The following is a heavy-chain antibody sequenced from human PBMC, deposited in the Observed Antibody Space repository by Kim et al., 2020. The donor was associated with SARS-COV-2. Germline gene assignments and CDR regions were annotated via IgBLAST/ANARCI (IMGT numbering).Heavy chain of an antibody. Sequence: GGSLRLSCAASGFTFDDYAMHWVRQAPGKGLEWVSGISWNSGSIGYADSVKGRFTISRDNAKNSLYLQMNSLRAEDTALYYCAKDIRYSGSYYGPGYYYGMDVWGQGTTVTVSS. V-gene: IGHV3-9*01. CDR3: AKDIRYSGSYYGPGYYYGMDV. CDR1: GFTFDDYA. CDR2: ISWNSGSI. D-gene: IGHD1-26*01. J-gene: IGHJ6*02.